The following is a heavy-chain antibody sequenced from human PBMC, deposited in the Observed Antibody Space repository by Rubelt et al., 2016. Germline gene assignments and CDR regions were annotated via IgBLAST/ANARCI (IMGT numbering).Heavy chain of an antibody. CDR2: TWYDESHK. CDR1: GFSFRRYG. Sequence: ESGGGVVQPGRSLRLSCGASGFSFRRYGMHWVRQAPGKGLQWVATTWYDESHKYYADSVKGRFTISRDNSKNTLFLQMNSLRVEDTAVYFCVREFSEHSSGWYIFDYWGQGVLVTVSS. V-gene: IGHV3-33*01. CDR3: VREFSEHSSGWYIFDY. D-gene: IGHD6-19*01. J-gene: IGHJ4*02.